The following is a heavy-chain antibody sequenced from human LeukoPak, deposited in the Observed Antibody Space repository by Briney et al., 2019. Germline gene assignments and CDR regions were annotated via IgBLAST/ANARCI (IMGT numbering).Heavy chain of an antibody. V-gene: IGHV3-30*02. J-gene: IGHJ4*02. CDR2: IRYDGGNQ. CDR1: GFTFSSYG. Sequence: RPGGSLRLSCAASGFTFSSYGMHWVRQTPGKGLECVAFIRYDGGNQYHTDSVKGRFTISRDNSKNTIYLQMNSLRAEDTAVYYCAKDLRSRIAAAGAPDYWGQGTLVTVSS. CDR3: AKDLRSRIAAAGAPDY. D-gene: IGHD6-13*01.